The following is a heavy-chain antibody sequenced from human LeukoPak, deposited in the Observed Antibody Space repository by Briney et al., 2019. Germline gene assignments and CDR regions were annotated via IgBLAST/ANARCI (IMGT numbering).Heavy chain of an antibody. V-gene: IGHV4-59*01. CDR3: ARAGSSSSFPDPPDY. CDR2: IYYSGST. D-gene: IGHD6-6*01. J-gene: IGHJ4*02. CDR1: GGSISSYY. Sequence: SETLSLTCTVSGGSISSYYWSWIRQPPGKGLEWIGYIYYSGSTNYNPSLKSRVTISVDTSKNQFSLKLSSVTAADTAVYYCARAGSSSSFPDPPDYWGQGTLVTVSS.